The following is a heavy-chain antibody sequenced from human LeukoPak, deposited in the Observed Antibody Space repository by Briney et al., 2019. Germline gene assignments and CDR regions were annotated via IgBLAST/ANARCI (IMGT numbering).Heavy chain of an antibody. CDR3: AFWSGYYSGSGEYN. CDR1: GGSIRGSSYY. V-gene: IGHV4-39*07. Sequence: ASETLSLTCTVSGGSIRGSSYYLAWIRQPPGKGLEWIGGIYYDGTTYYNPSLKSQVTISVDTSKNQFSLKLSSVTAADTAVYYCAFWSGYYSGSGEYNWGQGTLVTVSS. CDR2: IYYDGTT. J-gene: IGHJ4*02. D-gene: IGHD3-3*01.